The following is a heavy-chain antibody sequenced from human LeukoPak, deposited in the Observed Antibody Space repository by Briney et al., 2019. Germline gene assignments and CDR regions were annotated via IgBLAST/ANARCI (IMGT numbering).Heavy chain of an antibody. CDR3: AKGFEQWLTYFDF. J-gene: IGHJ4*02. V-gene: IGHV3-23*01. Sequence: GGSLRLSCAASGFTFSDYSMNWVRQAPGEGLEWVSATSGSGGTTYYADSVKGRFTISRDNSKNTLYLQMNSLRADDTAVYYCAKGFEQWLTYFDFWGQGTLVTVSS. CDR2: TSGSGGTT. CDR1: GFTFSDYS. D-gene: IGHD6-19*01.